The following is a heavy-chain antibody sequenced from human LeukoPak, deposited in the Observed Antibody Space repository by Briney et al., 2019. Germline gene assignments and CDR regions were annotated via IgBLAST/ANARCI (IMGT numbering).Heavy chain of an antibody. Sequence: GGSLRLSCAASGFTFSSYSMNWVRQAPGKGLEWVSSISSSSSYIYYADSVKGRFTISRDNAKNSLYLQMNSLRAEDTAVYYCARFGGDSSGYYGTYYFDYWGQGTLVTVSS. CDR2: ISSSSSYI. CDR3: ARFGGDSSGYYGTYYFDY. D-gene: IGHD3-22*01. CDR1: GFTFSSYS. J-gene: IGHJ4*02. V-gene: IGHV3-21*01.